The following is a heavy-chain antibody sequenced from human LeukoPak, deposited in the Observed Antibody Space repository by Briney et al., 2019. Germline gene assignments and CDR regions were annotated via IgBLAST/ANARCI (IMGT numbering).Heavy chain of an antibody. J-gene: IGHJ4*02. CDR3: ARGHYGDYGGDDY. CDR2: IYHSGST. V-gene: IGHV4-38-2*02. Sequence: PSETLSLTCTVSGYSISSGYYWGWIRQPPGKGLEWIGSIYHSGSTYYNPSLKSRVTISVDTSKNQFSLKLSSVTAAGTAVYYCARGHYGDYGGDDYWGQGTLVTVSS. CDR1: GYSISSGYY. D-gene: IGHD4-17*01.